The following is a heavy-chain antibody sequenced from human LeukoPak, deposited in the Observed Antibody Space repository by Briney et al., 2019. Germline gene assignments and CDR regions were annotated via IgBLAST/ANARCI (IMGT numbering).Heavy chain of an antibody. Sequence: ASVKVSCKASGYTFTSYGISWVRQAPGQGLEWMGWISAYNGNTNYAQKLQGRVTMTTDTSTSTAYMELRSLRSDDTAVYYCARDQGYSYGTNYYYYYMDVWGKGTTVTVSS. CDR1: GYTFTSYG. J-gene: IGHJ6*03. CDR2: ISAYNGNT. D-gene: IGHD5-18*01. V-gene: IGHV1-18*01. CDR3: ARDQGYSYGTNYYYYYMDV.